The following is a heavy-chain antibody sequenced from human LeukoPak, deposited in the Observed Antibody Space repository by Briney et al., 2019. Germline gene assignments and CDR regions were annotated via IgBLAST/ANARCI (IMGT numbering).Heavy chain of an antibody. J-gene: IGHJ4*02. CDR3: AKDACNSGGSFCNFDY. CDR1: RVTFGTFA. V-gene: IGHV3-23*01. CDR2: ISGIGDTT. D-gene: IGHD1-26*01. Sequence: GSLRLSRAPSRVTFGTFAIRWVRHALGEGLEWVSHISGIGDTTYYADSVKGRFTISRDNSKNTMYLHMSTLRAEDTAVYYCAKDACNSGGSFCNFDYWGQGTLVTVSS.